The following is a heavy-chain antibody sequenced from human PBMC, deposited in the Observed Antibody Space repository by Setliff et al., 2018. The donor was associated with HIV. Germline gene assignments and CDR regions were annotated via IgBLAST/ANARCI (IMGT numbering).Heavy chain of an antibody. V-gene: IGHV3-74*03. Sequence: PGGSLRLSCAASGFTFSSYWMHWVRQAPGKGLVWVSRINTDGSSATYADSVKGRFTNSRDNAKNTLYLQMDSLRAEDTAVYYCARGGANPSWSWAEYFQFWGQGTPVTVSS. CDR1: GFTFSSYW. J-gene: IGHJ1*01. CDR3: ARGGANPSWSWAEYFQF. CDR2: INTDGSSA. D-gene: IGHD6-13*01.